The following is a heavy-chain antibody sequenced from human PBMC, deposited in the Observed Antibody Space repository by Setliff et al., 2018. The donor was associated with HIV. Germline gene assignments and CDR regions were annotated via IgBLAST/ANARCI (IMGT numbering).Heavy chain of an antibody. CDR3: AKAPPYIVATISAFDI. D-gene: IGHD5-12*01. V-gene: IGHV3-23*01. J-gene: IGHJ3*02. Sequence: PGESLKISCAASGFTFSSYAMSWVRQAPGKGLEWVSAISGSGGSTYYADSVKGRFTISRDNSKNTLYLQMNSLRAEDTAVYYCAKAPPYIVATISAFDIWGQGTMVTVSS. CDR1: GFTFSSYA. CDR2: ISGSGGST.